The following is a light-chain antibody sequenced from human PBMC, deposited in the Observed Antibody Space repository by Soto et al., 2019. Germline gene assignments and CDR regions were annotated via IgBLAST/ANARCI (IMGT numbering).Light chain of an antibody. CDR2: DAS. CDR1: QSVSSK. Sequence: EIVMTQSPATLSVSPGERATLSCRASQSVSSKLDWYQQIPGQAPRLLIHDASTRATGITARFSGSGSGTEFTLTISILQSEDFAFYYCQQYNDWPLTFGQGTRLEIK. V-gene: IGKV3D-15*01. J-gene: IGKJ5*01. CDR3: QQYNDWPLT.